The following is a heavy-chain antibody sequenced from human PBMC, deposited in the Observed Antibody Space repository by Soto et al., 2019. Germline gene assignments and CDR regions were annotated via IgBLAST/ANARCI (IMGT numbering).Heavy chain of an antibody. V-gene: IGHV3-9*01. CDR2: SGWNSEII. CDR3: AKESAGYSSGWHGLDV. CDR1: GFSFDDYA. D-gene: IGHD6-19*01. Sequence: EVQLVESGGGLVQPGRSLRLSCTTSGFSFDDYAIHWVRRAPGKGLEWVAGSGWNSEIIGYAESVMGRFTISRDNAKNSVHLQMNSLRTEDTALYYCAKESAGYSSGWHGLDVWSQGTTVTVSS. J-gene: IGHJ6*02.